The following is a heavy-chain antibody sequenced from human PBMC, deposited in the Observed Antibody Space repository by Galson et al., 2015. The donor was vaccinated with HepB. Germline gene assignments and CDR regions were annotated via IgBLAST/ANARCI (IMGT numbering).Heavy chain of an antibody. CDR3: TREAPFDFWSGYYNRYYYYNYMDV. Sequence: SLRLSCAASGFTFGDYAMSWFRQAPGKGLEWVSFIRSKPHGGTTEYAASVKGRFTVSRDDSKSIAYLQMNSLKTEDTAVYYCTREAPFDFWSGYYNRYYYYNYMDVWGKGTTVTVSS. V-gene: IGHV3-49*03. CDR2: IRSKPHGGTT. CDR1: GFTFGDYA. J-gene: IGHJ6*03. D-gene: IGHD3-3*01.